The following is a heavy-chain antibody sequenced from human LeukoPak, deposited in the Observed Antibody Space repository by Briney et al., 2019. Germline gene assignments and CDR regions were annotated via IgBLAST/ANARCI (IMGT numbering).Heavy chain of an antibody. D-gene: IGHD2-2*01. CDR1: GFTFSSYE. Sequence: GGSLRLSCAASGFTFSSYEMNWVRQAPGKGLEWVSYISSSGSTIYYAYSVKGRFTISRDNAKNSLYLQMNSLRAEDTAVYYCASSVVPAAIPFDYWGQGTLVTVSS. CDR3: ASSVVPAAIPFDY. J-gene: IGHJ4*02. V-gene: IGHV3-48*03. CDR2: ISSSGSTI.